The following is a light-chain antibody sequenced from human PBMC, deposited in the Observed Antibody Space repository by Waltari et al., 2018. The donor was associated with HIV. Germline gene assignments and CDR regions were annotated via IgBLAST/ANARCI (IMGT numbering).Light chain of an antibody. V-gene: IGLV2-14*01. CDR1: SSDVGGGHNY. CDR2: EVK. Sequence: QSALTQPASVSGSPGQSITISCTGTSSDVGGGHNYVTWYQQHPGKGPTLLLYEVKNRPSGVSTRFSGSKSGNTASLTISGLQTEDEADYYCSSYTRVTPYVFGTGTKVTVL. J-gene: IGLJ1*01. CDR3: SSYTRVTPYV.